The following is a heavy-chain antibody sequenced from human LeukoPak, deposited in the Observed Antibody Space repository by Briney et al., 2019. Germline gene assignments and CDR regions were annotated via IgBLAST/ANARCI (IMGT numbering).Heavy chain of an antibody. CDR2: ISSNGGST. Sequence: GGSLRLSCAASGFTFSSYAMHWVRQAPGKGLEYVSAISSNGGSTYYANSVKGRFTISRDNSKNTLYLQMGSLRAEDMAVYYCARVVSGYDLDYWGQGTLVTVSS. CDR3: ARVVSGYDLDY. V-gene: IGHV3-64*01. J-gene: IGHJ4*02. CDR1: GFTFSSYA. D-gene: IGHD5-12*01.